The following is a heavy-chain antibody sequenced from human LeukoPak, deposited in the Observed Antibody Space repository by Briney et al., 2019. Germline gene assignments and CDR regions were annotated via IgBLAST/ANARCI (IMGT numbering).Heavy chain of an antibody. Sequence: PSETLSLTCTVSGGSISSGSYYWSWIRQPAGKGLEWIGHIYASGGTKYNPSLESRVTISIDTSKNQFSLRLSSVTAADTAVYYCARGPAGLYYYYYMDVWGKGTTVTVSS. CDR3: ARGPAGLYYYYYMDV. V-gene: IGHV4-61*10. D-gene: IGHD1-14*01. CDR2: IYASGGT. CDR1: GGSISSGSYY. J-gene: IGHJ6*03.